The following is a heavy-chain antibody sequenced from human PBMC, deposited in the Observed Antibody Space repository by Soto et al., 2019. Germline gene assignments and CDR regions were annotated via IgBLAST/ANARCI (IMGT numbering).Heavy chain of an antibody. CDR1: GFTFNTFA. J-gene: IGHJ4*02. D-gene: IGHD2-15*01. V-gene: IGHV3-30-3*01. CDR2: ISYDGSHK. CDR3: AKERYPGRVVVAATGFYFDY. Sequence: QVQLVESGGGVVQPGRSLRLSCATSGFTFNTFAMHWVRQAPGKGLEWLAVISYDGSHKYYADSVKGRIIISRDNSKNTLYLQMNSLRAEDTAVYYCAKERYPGRVVVAATGFYFDYWGQGTLVTVSS.